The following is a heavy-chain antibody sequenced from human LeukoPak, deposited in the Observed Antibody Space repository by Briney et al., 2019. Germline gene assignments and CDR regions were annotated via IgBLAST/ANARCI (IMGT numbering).Heavy chain of an antibody. Sequence: PGGSLRLSCAASGFTFSSYAMSWVRQAPGKGLEWVSAISGSGGSTYYADSVKGRFTIPRDNSKNTLYLQMNSLRAEDTAVYYCAKASGGYSYGPHDYWGQGTLVTVSS. CDR3: AKASGGYSYGPHDY. D-gene: IGHD5-18*01. J-gene: IGHJ4*02. CDR1: GFTFSSYA. CDR2: ISGSGGST. V-gene: IGHV3-23*01.